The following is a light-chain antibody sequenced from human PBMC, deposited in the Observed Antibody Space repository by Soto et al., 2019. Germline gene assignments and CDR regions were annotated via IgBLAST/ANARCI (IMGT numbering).Light chain of an antibody. CDR3: QQYAISPWT. Sequence: IVLTQSPGTLSLSPGERATLSCRASENVASNYLAWYQQKPGQAPRLLIFDASSRATDIPARFSGSGSGTDFPLIISRLEPEDFAVYHCQQYAISPWTFGQGT. J-gene: IGKJ1*01. CDR1: ENVASNY. V-gene: IGKV3-20*01. CDR2: DAS.